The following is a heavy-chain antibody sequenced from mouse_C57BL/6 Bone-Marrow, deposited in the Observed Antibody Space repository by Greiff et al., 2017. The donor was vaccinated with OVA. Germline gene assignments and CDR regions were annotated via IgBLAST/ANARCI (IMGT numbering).Heavy chain of an antibody. CDR3: ARSGRDWYFDV. CDR1: GYTFTSYW. J-gene: IGHJ1*03. CDR2: IHPNSGST. V-gene: IGHV1-64*01. Sequence: QVQLQQPGAELVKPGASVKLSCKASGYTFTSYWMHWVKQRPGQGLEWIGMIHPNSGSTNYNEKFKSKATLTVDQSSSTAYMQLSSLTSEDAAVYYGARSGRDWYFDVWGTGTTVTVSS.